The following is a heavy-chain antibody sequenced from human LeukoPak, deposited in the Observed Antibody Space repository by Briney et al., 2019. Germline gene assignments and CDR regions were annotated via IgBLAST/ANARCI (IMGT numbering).Heavy chain of an antibody. CDR1: GYSISRGYS. J-gene: IGHJ5*02. Sequence: SETLSLTCSVSGYSISRGYSWGWIRQPPGKGLEWIASIYHSGSTYYNPSLKSRLTISIDTSKNQFSLKLASVTAADTAVYFCARFPVYGESWGQGTLVTVSS. D-gene: IGHD5/OR15-5a*01. CDR3: ARFPVYGES. V-gene: IGHV4-38-2*01. CDR2: IYHSGST.